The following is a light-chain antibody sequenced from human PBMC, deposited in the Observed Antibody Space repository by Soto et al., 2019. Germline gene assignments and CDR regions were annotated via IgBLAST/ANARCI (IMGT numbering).Light chain of an antibody. CDR1: QTVSTN. J-gene: IGKJ1*01. V-gene: IGKV3-15*01. Sequence: EIVMTQSPATLSVSPGETATLSCRASQTVSTNLAWYHQKPGQAPRLLIYGASTRATGIPARFSGSGSGTEFTLTISRLQSEDFAVYYCQQHNVWPATFGQGTKVDI. CDR2: GAS. CDR3: QQHNVWPAT.